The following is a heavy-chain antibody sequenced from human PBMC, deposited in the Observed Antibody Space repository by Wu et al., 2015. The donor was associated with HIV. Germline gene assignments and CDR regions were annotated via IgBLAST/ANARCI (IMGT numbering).Heavy chain of an antibody. J-gene: IGHJ4*02. CDR2: INPLFRTA. Sequence: QVQLVQSAAEVKKPESSVKVSCKTSGGTFSSFAISWVRQAPGQGLEWMGGINPLFRTADYAQKFQGRLTTTTDESTNTAYMALSSLTFDDTAVYYCARAAYDRSGYPAHFDHWGQGTLVTVSS. V-gene: IGHV1-69*05. CDR3: ARAAYDRSGYPAHFDH. D-gene: IGHD3-22*01. CDR1: GGTFSSFA.